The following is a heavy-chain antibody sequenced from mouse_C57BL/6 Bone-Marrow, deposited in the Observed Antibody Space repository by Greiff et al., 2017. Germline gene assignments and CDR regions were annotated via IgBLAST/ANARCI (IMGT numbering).Heavy chain of an antibody. V-gene: IGHV14-1*01. J-gene: IGHJ1*03. CDR2: IDPEDGDT. CDR1: GFNINDYY. D-gene: IGHD1-3*01. Sequence: VQLQQSGAELVRPGASVKLSCTASGFNINDYYMHWVKQRPEQGLEWIGRIDPEDGDTEDAPKFQGKATMTAATSSNTAYLQRSSLTSEDTAVYDSTTWELDGPNWYFDVWGTGTTVTVSS. CDR3: TTWELDGPNWYFDV.